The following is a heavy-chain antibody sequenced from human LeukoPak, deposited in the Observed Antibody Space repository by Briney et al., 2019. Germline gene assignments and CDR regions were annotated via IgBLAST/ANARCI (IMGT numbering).Heavy chain of an antibody. CDR1: GYTFTTYY. CDR3: ARDLFYSVSGTYYNVGRVFNY. Sequence: ASVKVSCKASGYTFTTYYVHWVRQAPGQGLEWMGIINPSGGSTTYAQKFRGRLTMTRDTSITTAYMELTSLRSDDTAVYYCARDLFYSVSGTYYNVGRVFNYWGQGTLVTVSS. V-gene: IGHV1-46*01. CDR2: INPSGGST. J-gene: IGHJ4*02. D-gene: IGHD3-10*01.